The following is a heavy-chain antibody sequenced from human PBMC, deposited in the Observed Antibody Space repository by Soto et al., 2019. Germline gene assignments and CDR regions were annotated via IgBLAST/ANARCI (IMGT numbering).Heavy chain of an antibody. V-gene: IGHV1-2*04. CDR3: ARGDSTDCSNGVCSFFYNRDMDV. CDR1: GYSFTDYH. CDR2: INPKSGGT. J-gene: IGHJ6*02. Sequence: ASVKVSCKASGYSFTDYHIHWVRQAPGQGLEWLGRINPKSGGTSTAQKFQGWVTMTADTSISTASMELTRLTSDDTAIYYCARGDSTDCSNGVCSFFYNRDMDVWGQGTTVAVSS. D-gene: IGHD2-8*01.